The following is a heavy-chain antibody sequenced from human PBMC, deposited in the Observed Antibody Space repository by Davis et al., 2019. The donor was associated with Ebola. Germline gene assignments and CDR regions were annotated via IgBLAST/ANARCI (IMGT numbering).Heavy chain of an antibody. J-gene: IGHJ4*02. Sequence: PGGSLRLSCAASGFTFSDHYMSWIRQAPGKGLERVSYISNTAHTIYYADSVKGRFTISRDNAKNSLYLQMNSLRADDTAVYFCARDRDPYYDIMIGYSPIDYWGQGALVTVSS. CDR1: GFTFSDHY. CDR3: ARDRDPYYDIMIGYSPIDY. D-gene: IGHD3-9*01. CDR2: ISNTAHTI. V-gene: IGHV3-11*01.